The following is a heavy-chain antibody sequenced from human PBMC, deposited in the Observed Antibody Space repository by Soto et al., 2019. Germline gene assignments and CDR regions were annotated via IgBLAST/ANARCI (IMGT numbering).Heavy chain of an antibody. Sequence: EVQLVESGGGLVQPGGSLRLSCAASGFTFSNDWMHWVRQGPGKGLVWLSRINMDGTNSNYADSVKGRFAISSDNAKNTLYLQMDSLRVEDTAVYFCARGPRGVYGNDYWGQGALVTVSS. V-gene: IGHV3-74*01. CDR3: ARGPRGVYGNDY. CDR2: INMDGTNS. CDR1: GFTFSNDW. D-gene: IGHD2-8*01. J-gene: IGHJ4*02.